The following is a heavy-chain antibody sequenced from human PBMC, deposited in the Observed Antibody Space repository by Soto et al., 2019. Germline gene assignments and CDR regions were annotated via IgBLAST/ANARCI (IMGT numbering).Heavy chain of an antibody. J-gene: IGHJ6*02. CDR3: ARDGCSGGSCYSGYYYYGMDV. CDR2: IIPIFGTA. D-gene: IGHD2-15*01. CDR1: GGTFSRYA. V-gene: IGHV1-69*12. Sequence: QVQLVQSGAGVKKPGSSVKVSCKASGGTFSRYAISWVRQAPGQGLEWMGGIIPIFGTANYAQKFQGRVTITADESTRTAYMELSSLRSEDTAVYYCARDGCSGGSCYSGYYYYGMDVWGQGTTVTVSS.